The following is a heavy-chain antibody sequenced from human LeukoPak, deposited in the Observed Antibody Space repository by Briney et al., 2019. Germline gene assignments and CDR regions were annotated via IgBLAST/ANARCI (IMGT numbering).Heavy chain of an antibody. CDR3: AREDYGGKAYYFDY. CDR1: GGSISSSSYY. J-gene: IGHJ4*02. Sequence: SETLSLTCTVSGGSISSSSYYWGWIRQPPGKGLEWIGSMYYSGSTYYNPSLKSRVTISVDTSKNQYSLKLSSVTAADTAVYYCAREDYGGKAYYFDYWGQGTLVTVSS. V-gene: IGHV4-39*07. D-gene: IGHD4-23*01. CDR2: MYYSGST.